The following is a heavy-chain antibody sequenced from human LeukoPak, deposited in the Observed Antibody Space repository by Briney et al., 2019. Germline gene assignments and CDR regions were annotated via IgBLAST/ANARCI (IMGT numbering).Heavy chain of an antibody. D-gene: IGHD1-1*01. V-gene: IGHV4-4*08. CDR3: ARDGKPQYYYCYYMDV. CDR1: GFTFSSYA. CDR2: IYTSGST. J-gene: IGHJ6*03. Sequence: PGGSLRLSCAASGFTFSSYAMSWVRQAPGEGLEWIGRIYTSGSTNYNPSLKSRVTISVDTSKNQFSLKLSSVTAADTAVYYCARDGKPQYYYCYYMDVWGKGTTVTVSS.